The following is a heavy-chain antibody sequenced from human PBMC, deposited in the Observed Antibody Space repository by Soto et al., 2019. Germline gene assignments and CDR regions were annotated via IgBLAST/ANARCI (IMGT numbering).Heavy chain of an antibody. CDR2: IIPMLGIR. D-gene: IGHD2-21*01. CDR3: TIGSWSGEVFDI. J-gene: IGHJ3*02. CDR1: GDTFSTYS. Sequence: QVQLVQSGAEVKKPGSSVKVSCKDSGDTFSTYSMFWVRQAPGQGLEWMGRIIPMLGIRNYAQRFQDRVTITADRSTATAHMELSSLRSEDTALYYCTIGSWSGEVFDIWGQGTMVTVSS. V-gene: IGHV1-69*02.